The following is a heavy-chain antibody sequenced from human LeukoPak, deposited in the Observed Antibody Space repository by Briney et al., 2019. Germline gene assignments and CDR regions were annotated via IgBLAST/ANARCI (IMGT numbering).Heavy chain of an antibody. Sequence: ASVKVSCKASGYTFTGYYMHWVRQAPGQGLEWMGWINPNSGGQTYAQQFQGWVNMTRDPSISTAYMELSRLTSDDTAVYYCAREGNEIAAAEMRDNNWFDPWGQGNLVTVSS. CDR2: INPNSGGQ. CDR3: AREGNEIAAAEMRDNNWFDP. J-gene: IGHJ5*02. CDR1: GYTFTGYY. D-gene: IGHD6-13*01. V-gene: IGHV1-2*04.